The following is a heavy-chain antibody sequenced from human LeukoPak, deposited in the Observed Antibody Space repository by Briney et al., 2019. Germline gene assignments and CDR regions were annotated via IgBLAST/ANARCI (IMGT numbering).Heavy chain of an antibody. D-gene: IGHD3-10*01. J-gene: IGHJ5*02. Sequence: SVKVSCNASGGTFRSSGINWVRQAPGQGLEWMGGIIPIFGTPNYAQNFQGRVTITADESTSTAFMELSSLRSDDTAVYYCARGRDHYGSGYRVLWFDPWGQGTLVTVSS. CDR3: ARGRDHYGSGYRVLWFDP. CDR1: GGTFRSSG. V-gene: IGHV1-69*01. CDR2: IIPIFGTP.